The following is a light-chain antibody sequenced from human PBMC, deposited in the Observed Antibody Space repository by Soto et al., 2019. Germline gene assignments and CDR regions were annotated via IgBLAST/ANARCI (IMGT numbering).Light chain of an antibody. V-gene: IGKV1-5*01. CDR2: AAS. Sequence: DIQMTQSPSTLSASVGDRVTITCRASQSVSRQLAWYQQKRGKAPKLLVHAASSLEGGVPSRFSGSGSGTEFTLTISSLQPDDFATYSCQQYNAYPGTFGQGTKVEI. CDR3: QQYNAYPGT. J-gene: IGKJ1*01. CDR1: QSVSRQ.